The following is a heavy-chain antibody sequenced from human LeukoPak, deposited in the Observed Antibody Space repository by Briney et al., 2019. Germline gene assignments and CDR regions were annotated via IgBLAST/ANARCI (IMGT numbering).Heavy chain of an antibody. D-gene: IGHD5-24*01. V-gene: IGHV1-46*01. CDR1: GYTFTSYY. CDR3: ARRRDGFGFFDY. J-gene: IGHJ4*02. CDR2: INPSGGGT. Sequence: ASVKVSCKASGYTFTSYYMHWVRQAPGQGLEWMGIINPSGGGTSYAQKLQGRITMTRDTSRSTVYMELSSLRSEDTAVYYCARRRDGFGFFDYWGQGTPVTVSS.